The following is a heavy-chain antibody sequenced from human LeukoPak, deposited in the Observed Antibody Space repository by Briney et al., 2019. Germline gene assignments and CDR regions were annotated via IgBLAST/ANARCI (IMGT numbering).Heavy chain of an antibody. CDR1: GVAVSSSY. CDR3: TRDSTTFRFGY. V-gene: IGHV3-53*01. Sequence: GGSLRLSCAASGVAVSSSYMSWVRQGPGKGLEWVSIIYSGDITYYVDSVKGRFTISRDNSKNTLYLQMTSLRAEDTAVYYCTRDSTTFRFGYWGQGTLVTVSS. D-gene: IGHD4-11*01. CDR2: IYSGDIT. J-gene: IGHJ4*02.